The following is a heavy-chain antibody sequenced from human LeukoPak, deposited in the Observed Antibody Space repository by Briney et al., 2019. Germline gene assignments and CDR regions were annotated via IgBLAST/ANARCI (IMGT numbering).Heavy chain of an antibody. CDR3: ANAYSSNPLGGYYYYYMDV. V-gene: IGHV1-18*01. Sequence: GASVKVSCKASGYIFTSYGISWVRQAPGQGLEWMGWISAYNGDTNYAQKLQGRVTMTTDTSTSTAYMELRSLRSDDTAVYYCANAYSSNPLGGYYYYYMDVWGKGTTVTVSS. CDR1: GYIFTSYG. D-gene: IGHD6-19*01. CDR2: ISAYNGDT. J-gene: IGHJ6*03.